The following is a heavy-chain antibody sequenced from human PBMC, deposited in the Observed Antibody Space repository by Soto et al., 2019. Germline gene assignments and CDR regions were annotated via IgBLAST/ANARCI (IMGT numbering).Heavy chain of an antibody. CDR1: GGTFSSYA. CDR2: IIPIFGTA. D-gene: IGHD3-22*01. Sequence: QVQLVQSGAEVKKPGSSVKVSCKASGGTFSSYAISWVRQAPGQGLEWMGGIIPIFGTANYAQKFQGSVTITAHKSTSTAYMELSSLRSEDTAVYYCPRDYYDSSGLGVWGQGPLVTVSS. CDR3: PRDYYDSSGLGV. V-gene: IGHV1-69*06. J-gene: IGHJ4*02.